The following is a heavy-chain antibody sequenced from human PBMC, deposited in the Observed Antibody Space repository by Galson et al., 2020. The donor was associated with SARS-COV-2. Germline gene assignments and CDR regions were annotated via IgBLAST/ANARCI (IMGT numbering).Heavy chain of an antibody. Sequence: GSLRLSCAASGFTFSSFWMSWVRQAPGKGLEWVAHINPDGTEKFYEDFVEGRFTVSKDSAMASLYLQMSSLRAEDAAVYYCARSTHSSADYWGQGTLVTVSS. J-gene: IGHJ4*02. CDR3: ARSTHSSADY. D-gene: IGHD3-22*01. CDR1: GFTFSSFW. V-gene: IGHV3-7*01. CDR2: INPDGTEK.